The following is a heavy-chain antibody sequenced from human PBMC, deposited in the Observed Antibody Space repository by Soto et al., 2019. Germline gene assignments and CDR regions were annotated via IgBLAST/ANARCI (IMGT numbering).Heavy chain of an antibody. CDR3: ARDLVSGEYYDYYFDY. Sequence: QFGGSLRLSCAASGFTLRNFAMHWVRQAPGKGLEWVAVISYDGSTQYYADSVKGRFTISRDTSKNTLYLQMNSLRAEDKDVYFCARDLVSGEYYDYYFDYWGQGT. CDR1: GFTLRNFA. J-gene: IGHJ4*02. V-gene: IGHV3-30-3*01. D-gene: IGHD3-22*01. CDR2: ISYDGSTQ.